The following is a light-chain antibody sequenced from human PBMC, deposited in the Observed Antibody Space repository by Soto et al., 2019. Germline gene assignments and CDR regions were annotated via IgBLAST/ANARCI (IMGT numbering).Light chain of an antibody. V-gene: IGLV2-11*01. Sequence: QSALTQPRSVSGSPGQSVTISCTGTNSDVGGYNYVSWYQQHPGKAPKLVIYDVRKRPSGVPDRLSGSKSGNTASLTISGLQAEDEADYYCCSYAGNSLWVFGGGTKLTVL. CDR2: DVR. CDR1: NSDVGGYNY. CDR3: CSYAGNSLWV. J-gene: IGLJ3*02.